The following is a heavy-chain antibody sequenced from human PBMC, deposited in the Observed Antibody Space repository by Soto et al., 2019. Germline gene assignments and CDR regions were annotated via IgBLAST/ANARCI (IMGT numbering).Heavy chain of an antibody. Sequence: SVEVSCEASGAPFSSSAISCVRQAPRQGLEWMGGIIPIFGTANYAQKFQGRVTITADESTSTAYMELSSLRSEDTAVYYCARDGPGIVGATSWFDPWGQGTLVTVSS. J-gene: IGHJ5*02. CDR1: GAPFSSSA. D-gene: IGHD1-26*01. CDR2: IIPIFGTA. CDR3: ARDGPGIVGATSWFDP. V-gene: IGHV1-69*13.